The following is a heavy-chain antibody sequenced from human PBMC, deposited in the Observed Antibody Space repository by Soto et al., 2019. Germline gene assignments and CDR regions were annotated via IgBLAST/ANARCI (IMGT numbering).Heavy chain of an antibody. J-gene: IGHJ4*02. D-gene: IGHD6-13*01. Sequence: GGSLRLSCEVSGITLSSYAMNWVRQAPGKGLEWVSTISDTTYYATSVKGRFTISRDNSKNTLYLQMNSLRVEDTAVYYCAKRGSSSWANFAFWGKGTLVTVSS. CDR2: ISDTT. V-gene: IGHV3-23*01. CDR1: GITLSSYA. CDR3: AKRGSSSWANFAF.